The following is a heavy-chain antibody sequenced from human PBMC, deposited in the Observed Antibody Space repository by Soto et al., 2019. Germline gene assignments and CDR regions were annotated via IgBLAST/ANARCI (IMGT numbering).Heavy chain of an antibody. V-gene: IGHV3-11*01. CDR1: GFTFSDYY. D-gene: IGHD3-3*01. Sequence: GGSLRLSCAASGFTFSDYYMSWIRQAPGKGLEWVSYISSSGSTIYYADSVKGRFTISRDNAKNSLYLQMNSLRAEDTAVYYCASALGLRVYYYYYMDVWGKGTTVTVSS. J-gene: IGHJ6*03. CDR2: ISSSGSTI. CDR3: ASALGLRVYYYYYMDV.